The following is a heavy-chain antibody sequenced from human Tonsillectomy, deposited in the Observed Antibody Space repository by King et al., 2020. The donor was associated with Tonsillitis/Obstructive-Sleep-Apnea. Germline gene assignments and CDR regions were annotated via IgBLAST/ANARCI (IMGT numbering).Heavy chain of an antibody. CDR3: ARDYYYYYYMDV. V-gene: IGHV1-3*01. J-gene: IGHJ6*03. CDR1: GFTFTSNA. Sequence: QLVQSGAEVKKPGASVKVSCRASGFTFTSNAIHWVRQAPGQRLEWTGWINAGNGNTKYSQKFQGRVTITRDTSANTAYMELSSLRSEDTAVYYCARDYYYYYYMDVWGKGTTVTVSS. CDR2: INAGNGNT.